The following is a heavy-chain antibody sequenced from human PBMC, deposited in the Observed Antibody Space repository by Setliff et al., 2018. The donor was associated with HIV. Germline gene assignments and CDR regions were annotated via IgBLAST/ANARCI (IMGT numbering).Heavy chain of an antibody. D-gene: IGHD3-3*01. Sequence: LRLSCTPSGFTFSSYWLHWVRQAPGKGLEWLSRINTDGSVTNSADSVKGRFTISRDNAKSSLYLQMDSLRVEDTSVYYCWSGYTSGRWGQGTLVTVSS. CDR2: INTDGSVT. V-gene: IGHV3-74*01. CDR1: GFTFSSYW. CDR3: WSGYTSGR. J-gene: IGHJ4*02.